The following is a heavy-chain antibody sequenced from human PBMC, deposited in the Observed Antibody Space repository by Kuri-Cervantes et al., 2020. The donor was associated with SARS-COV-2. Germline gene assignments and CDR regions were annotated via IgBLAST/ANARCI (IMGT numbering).Heavy chain of an antibody. CDR2: ISGSGGST. D-gene: IGHD6-6*01. V-gene: IGHV3-23*01. CDR3: AKDDYSSSGLPSIRRALYYYYGMDV. J-gene: IGHJ6*02. CDR1: GFTVSSNY. Sequence: GGSLRLSCAASGFTVSSNYMSWVRQAPGKGLEWVSAISGSGGSTYYADSVKGRFTISRDNSKNTLYLQMNSLRAEDTAVYYCAKDDYSSSGLPSIRRALYYYYGMDVWGQGTTVTVSS.